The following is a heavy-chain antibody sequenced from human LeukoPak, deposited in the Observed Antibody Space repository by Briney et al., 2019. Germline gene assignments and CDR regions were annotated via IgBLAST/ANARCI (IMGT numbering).Heavy chain of an antibody. J-gene: IGHJ4*02. V-gene: IGHV3-7*04. D-gene: IGHD2-2*01. CDR1: GFTFSSYW. Sequence: PGGSLRLSCAASGFTFSSYWMSWVRQAPGKGLEWVANIKQDGSEKYYVDSVKGRFTISRDNAKNSLYLQMNSLRAEDTAVYYCARDWGYCSSTTCPLDYWGQGTLVTVSS. CDR2: IKQDGSEK. CDR3: ARDWGYCSSTTCPLDY.